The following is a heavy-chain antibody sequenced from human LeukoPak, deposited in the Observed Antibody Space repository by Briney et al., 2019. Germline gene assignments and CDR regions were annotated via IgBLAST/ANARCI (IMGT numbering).Heavy chain of an antibody. Sequence: PSETLSLTCTVSGGSISSYYWSWIRQPPGKGLEWIGYIYYSGSTNYNPSLKSRVTISVDTSKNQFSLKLSSVTAADTAVYYCATLLWFGELFDYWGQGTLVTVSS. D-gene: IGHD3-10*01. V-gene: IGHV4-59*01. J-gene: IGHJ4*02. CDR1: GGSISSYY. CDR3: ATLLWFGELFDY. CDR2: IYYSGST.